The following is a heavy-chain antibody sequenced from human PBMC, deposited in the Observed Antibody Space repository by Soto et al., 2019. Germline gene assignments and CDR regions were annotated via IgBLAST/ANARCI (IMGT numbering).Heavy chain of an antibody. Sequence: EVQLVESGGGLVQPGGSLRLSCAASGFTFISYVMHWVRQAPGKGLEYVSAISSNGGSTYYAYSVKGRFTISRDNSKNTLYLQMGSLRAEDMAVYYCARGGPLVRYIVATPLDYWGQGTLVTVSS. D-gene: IGHD5-12*01. J-gene: IGHJ4*02. CDR2: ISSNGGST. V-gene: IGHV3-64*01. CDR1: GFTFISYV. CDR3: ARGGPLVRYIVATPLDY.